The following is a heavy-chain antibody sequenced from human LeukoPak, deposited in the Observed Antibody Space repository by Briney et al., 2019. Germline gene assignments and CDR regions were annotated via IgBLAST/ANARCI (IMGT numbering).Heavy chain of an antibody. CDR3: ARAIFSSGWYLVDY. Sequence: GGSLRLSCAASEFTFSSYSMNWVRQAPGKGLEWVSSISTSSSYIYYADSVKGRFTISRDNAKNSLYLQMNSLRAEDTAVYYCARAIFSSGWYLVDYWGQGTLVTVSS. CDR1: EFTFSSYS. V-gene: IGHV3-21*01. CDR2: ISTSSSYI. J-gene: IGHJ4*02. D-gene: IGHD6-19*01.